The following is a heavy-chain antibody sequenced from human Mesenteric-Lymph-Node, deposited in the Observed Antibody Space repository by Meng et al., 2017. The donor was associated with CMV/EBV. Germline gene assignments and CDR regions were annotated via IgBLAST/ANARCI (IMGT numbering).Heavy chain of an antibody. D-gene: IGHD3-22*01. CDR2: TIPVLDIT. CDR1: GGTFSNYA. CDR3: ASLSAYYDSSGYYYDDWYYYGMDV. Sequence: SVKVSCKTSGGTFSNYAISWVRQAPGQGLEWMGGTIPVLDITSYAQKFQGRVTITADKSTSTAYMELSSLRSEDTAVYYCASLSAYYDSSGYYYDDWYYYGMDVWGQGTTVTVSS. J-gene: IGHJ6*02. V-gene: IGHV1-69*10.